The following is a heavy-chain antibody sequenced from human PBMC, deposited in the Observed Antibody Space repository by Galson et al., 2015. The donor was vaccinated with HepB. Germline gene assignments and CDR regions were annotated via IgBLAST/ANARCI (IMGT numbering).Heavy chain of an antibody. CDR1: GFTFSSYG. Sequence: SLRLSCAASGFTFSSYGMHWARQAPGKGLEWVAVISYDGSNKYYADSVKGRFTISRDNSKNTLYLQMNSLRAEDTAVYYCAKDDTSGYDWRDHYYYYGMDVWGQGTTVTVSS. J-gene: IGHJ6*02. CDR2: ISYDGSNK. V-gene: IGHV3-30*18. D-gene: IGHD5-12*01. CDR3: AKDDTSGYDWRDHYYYYGMDV.